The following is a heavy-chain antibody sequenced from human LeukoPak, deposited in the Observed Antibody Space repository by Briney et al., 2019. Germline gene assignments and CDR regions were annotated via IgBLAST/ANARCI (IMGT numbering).Heavy chain of an antibody. D-gene: IGHD3-22*01. CDR3: AKSLLDDRITMIVVVNPFDY. CDR1: GFTFSSYS. J-gene: IGHJ4*02. CDR2: ISGSGGST. V-gene: IGHV3-23*01. Sequence: GGSLRLSCAASGFTFSSYSMNWVRQAPGKGLEWVSAISGSGGSTYYVDSVKGRFTISRDNSKNTLYLQMNSLRAEDTAVYYCAKSLLDDRITMIVVVNPFDYWGQGTLVTVSS.